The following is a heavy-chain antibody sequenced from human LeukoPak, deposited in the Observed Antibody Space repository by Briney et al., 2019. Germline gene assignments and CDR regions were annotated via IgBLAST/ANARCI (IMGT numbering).Heavy chain of an antibody. CDR3: ARDPQYCMRGRCYPSRHDAFDI. D-gene: IGHD2-15*01. J-gene: IGHJ3*02. Sequence: GASVKVSFKACVYTFTAYYMHWVRQAPGQGLEWMGWISPNSGGTNYAQKFQGRVTMTRDTSISTAYMELRRLRSDVTAVYYCARDPQYCMRGRCYPSRHDAFDIWGQGTMVTVSS. CDR1: VYTFTAYY. V-gene: IGHV1-2*02. CDR2: ISPNSGGT.